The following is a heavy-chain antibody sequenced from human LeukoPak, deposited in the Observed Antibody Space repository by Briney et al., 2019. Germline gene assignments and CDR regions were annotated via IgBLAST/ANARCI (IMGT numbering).Heavy chain of an antibody. J-gene: IGHJ4*02. CDR2: ISYDGSNK. Sequence: GGSLRLSCAASGFTFSSYGMHWVRQAPGKGLEWVAVISYDGSNKYYADSVKGRFTISRDNSKNTLHLQMNSLRAEDTAVYYYAKVDCVGGCYRPYFDYWGQGTLVTVSS. CDR1: GFTFSSYG. CDR3: AKVDCVGGCYRPYFDY. V-gene: IGHV3-30*18. D-gene: IGHD2-15*01.